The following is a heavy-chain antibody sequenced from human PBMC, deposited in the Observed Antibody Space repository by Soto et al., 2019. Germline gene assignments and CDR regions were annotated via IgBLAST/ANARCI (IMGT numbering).Heavy chain of an antibody. CDR3: ARGALRYCSSTSCPQRFDP. CDR2: IYYSGST. CDR1: GGSISSYY. J-gene: IGHJ5*02. V-gene: IGHV4-59*01. Sequence: PSETLSLTCTVSGGSISSYYWSWIRQPPGKGLEWIGYIYYSGSTNYNPSLKSRVTISVDTSKNQFSLKLSSVTAADTAVYYCARGALRYCSSTSCPQRFDPWGQGTLVTVSS. D-gene: IGHD2-2*01.